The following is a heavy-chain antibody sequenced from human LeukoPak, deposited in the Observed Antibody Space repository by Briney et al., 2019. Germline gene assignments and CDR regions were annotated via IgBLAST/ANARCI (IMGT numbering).Heavy chain of an antibody. V-gene: IGHV1-8*03. CDR2: MNPNSGYT. J-gene: IGHJ4*02. CDR1: GYTFTTYD. Sequence: ASVKVSCKASGYTFTTYDINCVRPATGQGLEWMGWMNPNSGYTGFAQKFQGRVTFTRATSISTAYMELSSLRSEDTAVYYCARVAGSIDYWGQGTLVTVSS. D-gene: IGHD6-19*01. CDR3: ARVAGSIDY.